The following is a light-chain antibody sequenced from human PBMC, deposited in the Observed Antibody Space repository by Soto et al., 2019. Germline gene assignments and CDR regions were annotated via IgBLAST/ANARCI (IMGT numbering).Light chain of an antibody. V-gene: IGLV1-44*01. CDR1: SSNIGSNT. Sequence: QSVLTQTPSASGTPGQRVTISCSGSSSNIGSNTVNWYQQLPSTAPKLLIYYNNQRPSGVPDRFSGSKSGTSASLAISGVQSEDEADYYCATWDDTLNVWMFGGGTKLTVL. CDR3: ATWDDTLNVWM. CDR2: YNN. J-gene: IGLJ3*02.